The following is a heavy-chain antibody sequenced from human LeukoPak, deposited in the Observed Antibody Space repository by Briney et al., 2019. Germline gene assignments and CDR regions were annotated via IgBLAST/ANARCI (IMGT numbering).Heavy chain of an antibody. CDR3: ARGRGSYYNY. CDR1: GGSFSGYY. V-gene: IGHV4-34*01. CDR2: INHSGST. J-gene: IGHJ4*02. D-gene: IGHD1-26*01. Sequence: PSETLSLTCAVYGGSFSGYYWSWIRQPPGKGLEWIGEINHSGSTNYNPSHKSRVTISVDTSKNQFSLKLSSVTAADTAVYYCARGRGSYYNYWGQGTLVTVSS.